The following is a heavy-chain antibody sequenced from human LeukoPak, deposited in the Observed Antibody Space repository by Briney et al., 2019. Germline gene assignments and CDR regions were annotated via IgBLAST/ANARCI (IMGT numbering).Heavy chain of an antibody. V-gene: IGHV3-74*01. D-gene: IGHD6-19*01. Sequence: GGSLRLSCAASGFTFSSYWMHWVRQAPGKGLVWVSRINSDGSSTSYADSVKGRFTISRDNAKNTLYLQMNSLRAEDTAVYYCARGTIGWAGVDYWGQGTLVTVSS. CDR2: INSDGSST. CDR1: GFTFSSYW. J-gene: IGHJ4*02. CDR3: ARGTIGWAGVDY.